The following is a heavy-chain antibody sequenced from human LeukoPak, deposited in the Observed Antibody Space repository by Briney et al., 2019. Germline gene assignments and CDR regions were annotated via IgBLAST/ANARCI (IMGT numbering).Heavy chain of an antibody. J-gene: IGHJ4*02. V-gene: IGHV3-49*03. D-gene: IGHD3-3*01. CDR3: TRGITIFGVVMNY. Sequence: GGSLRLSCTASGFTFGDYAMSWFRQAPGKGLEWVGGIRSKAYGGTTVYAASVKGRFTISRDDSKSITYLQMNSLKTEDTALYYFTRGITIFGVVMNYGCQGTLVTVS. CDR1: GFTFGDYA. CDR2: IRSKAYGGTT.